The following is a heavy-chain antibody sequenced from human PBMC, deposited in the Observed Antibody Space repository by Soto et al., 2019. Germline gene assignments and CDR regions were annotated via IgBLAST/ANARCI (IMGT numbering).Heavy chain of an antibody. Sequence: GGSLRLSCAASGLTFSNAWMNWVRQAPGTGLEWVGRIKSKVDGGTTDYAAPVKGRFTISRDDSENTLYLQMNNLKTEDTAVYYCTTDMLFGGYDFWGESSQQDYFDYWGQGTLVTVSS. D-gene: IGHD3-3*01. CDR1: GLTFSNAW. CDR2: IKSKVDGGTT. CDR3: TTDMLFGGYDFWGESSQQDYFDY. J-gene: IGHJ4*02. V-gene: IGHV3-15*07.